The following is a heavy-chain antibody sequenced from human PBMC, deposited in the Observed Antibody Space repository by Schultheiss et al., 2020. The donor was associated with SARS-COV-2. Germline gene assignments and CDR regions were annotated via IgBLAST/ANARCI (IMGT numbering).Heavy chain of an antibody. CDR2: INHSGST. CDR1: GFTFSSYE. CDR3: ARLMVRGVIIIYYGMDV. D-gene: IGHD3-10*01. J-gene: IGHJ6*02. V-gene: IGHV4-34*01. Sequence: ESLKISCAASGFTFSSYEMNWIRQPPGKGLEWIGEINHSGSTNYNPSLKSRVTISVDTSKNQFSLKLSSVTAADTAVYYCARLMVRGVIIIYYGMDVWGQGTTVTVSS.